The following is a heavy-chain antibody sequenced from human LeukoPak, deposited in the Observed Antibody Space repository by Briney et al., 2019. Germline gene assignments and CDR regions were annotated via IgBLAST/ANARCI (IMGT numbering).Heavy chain of an antibody. D-gene: IGHD5-18*01. CDR3: AKGGYSNGRYYYYYMDV. J-gene: IGHJ6*03. Sequence: HPGGSLRLSCAASGFTVSSNYMTWVRQAPGKGLEWVSSFSFNGESTYYADSAKGRFTISRDNSKNTLYLQMNSLRAEDTAVYYCAKGGYSNGRYYYYYMDVWGEGTTVTVSS. CDR2: FSFNGEST. CDR1: GFTVSSNY. V-gene: IGHV3-53*01.